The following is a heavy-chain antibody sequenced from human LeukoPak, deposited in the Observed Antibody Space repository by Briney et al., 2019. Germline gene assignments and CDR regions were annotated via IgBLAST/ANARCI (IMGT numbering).Heavy chain of an antibody. CDR3: ARDSDYLGFDY. CDR2: IYYSGST. Sequence: SETLSLTCTVSGGPISSYYWSWIRQPPGKGLEWIGYIYYSGSTNYNPSLKSRVTISVDTSKSQFSLKLSSVTAADTAVYYCARDSDYLGFDYWGQGTLVTVSS. V-gene: IGHV4-59*01. J-gene: IGHJ4*02. D-gene: IGHD4-17*01. CDR1: GGPISSYY.